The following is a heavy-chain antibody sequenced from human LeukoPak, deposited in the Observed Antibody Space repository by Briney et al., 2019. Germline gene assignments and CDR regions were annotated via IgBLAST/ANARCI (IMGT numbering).Heavy chain of an antibody. V-gene: IGHV1-18*01. Sequence: SVKVSCKASGYTFTSYGISWVRQAPGQGLEWMGWISAYNGNTNYAQKLQGRVTMTTDTSTSTAYMELRSLRSDDTAVYYCARDGMITFGGVIALDYWGQGTLVTVPS. CDR3: ARDGMITFGGVIALDY. D-gene: IGHD3-16*02. CDR1: GYTFTSYG. CDR2: ISAYNGNT. J-gene: IGHJ4*02.